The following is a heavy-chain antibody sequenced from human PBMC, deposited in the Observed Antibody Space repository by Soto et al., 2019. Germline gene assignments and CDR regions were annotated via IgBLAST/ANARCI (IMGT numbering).Heavy chain of an antibody. CDR2: INTYKGNT. CDR1: GYTFTSHG. CDR3: ARSYGVGVGGLDH. V-gene: IGHV1-18*01. D-gene: IGHD2-21*01. Sequence: QVQLVQFGAEVKKPGASVKVSCKASGYTFTSHGISWVRQAPGQGLEWMGWINTYKGNTKYAQKIQGRVTMTTDTSTSTAYRELRSLRSDDTAVYYCARSYGVGVGGLDHWGQGSLVTVSS. J-gene: IGHJ4*02.